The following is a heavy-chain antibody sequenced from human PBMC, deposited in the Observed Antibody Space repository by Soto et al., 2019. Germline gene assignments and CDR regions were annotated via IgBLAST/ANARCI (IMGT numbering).Heavy chain of an antibody. Sequence: PGESLKISCKGFGYTFTNYWINWVRQMPGKGLEWMGRIDPSDSYTDYSPSFQGHVTISADKSINTAFLEWSSLKASDTAMYYCVRHLGELWLDFDYWGQGTLVTVSS. V-gene: IGHV5-10-1*01. CDR1: GYTFTNYW. CDR3: VRHLGELWLDFDY. D-gene: IGHD6-19*01. J-gene: IGHJ4*02. CDR2: IDPSDSYT.